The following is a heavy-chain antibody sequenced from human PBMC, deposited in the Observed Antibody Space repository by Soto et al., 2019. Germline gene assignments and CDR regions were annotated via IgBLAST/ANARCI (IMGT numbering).Heavy chain of an antibody. CDR2: VSYDGSNN. CDR1: GFTFSNYG. J-gene: IGHJ4*02. Sequence: QVQLVESGGGVVQPGRSLRLSCAASGFTFSNYGMHWVRQAPGKGLEWVSVVSYDGSNNYYADSVKGRFTISRDNFKNTLYLQMHSLRTEDTAVYYCAKVSGGSGSPPLDYWGQGTLVTVSS. V-gene: IGHV3-30*18. CDR3: AKVSGGSGSPPLDY. D-gene: IGHD3-10*01.